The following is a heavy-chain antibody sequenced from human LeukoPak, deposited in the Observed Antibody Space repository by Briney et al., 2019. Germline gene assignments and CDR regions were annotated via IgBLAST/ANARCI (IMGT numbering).Heavy chain of an antibody. CDR1: GFTFSSYS. D-gene: IGHD3-10*01. CDR3: ARTYGSGSYGDY. J-gene: IGHJ4*02. CDR2: ISSSSSYT. V-gene: IGHV3-21*01. Sequence: PGGSLRLSCAASGFTFSSYSMNWVRQAPGKGLEWVSSISSSSSYTYYADSVKGRFTISRDNAKNSLYLQMNSLRAEDTAVYYCARTYGSGSYGDYWGQGTLVTVSS.